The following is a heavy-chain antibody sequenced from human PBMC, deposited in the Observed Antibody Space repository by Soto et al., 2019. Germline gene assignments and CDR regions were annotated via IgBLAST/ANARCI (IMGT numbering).Heavy chain of an antibody. V-gene: IGHV3-23*01. J-gene: IGHJ4*02. Sequence: GGSLRLSCAASGFTFSSYAMSWVHQAPGKGLEWVSAISGSGGSTYYADSVKGRFTISRDNSKNTLYLQMNSLRAEDTAVYYCAKDMVATYYDFWSGYDYWGQGTLVTVSS. CDR3: AKDMVATYYDFWSGYDY. CDR1: GFTFSSYA. D-gene: IGHD3-3*01. CDR2: ISGSGGST.